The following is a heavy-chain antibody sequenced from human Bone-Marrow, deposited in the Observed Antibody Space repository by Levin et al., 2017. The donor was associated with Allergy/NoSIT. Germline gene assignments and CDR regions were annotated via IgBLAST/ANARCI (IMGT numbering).Heavy chain of an antibody. V-gene: IGHV1-69*08. CDR3: ATGPSGRFPD. Sequence: VASVKVSCKASGGTFSSYTVIWVRQAPGQGLEWMGRIIPIVGRANYAQKLQGRVTFTADKSTNTAYMELSSLRSEDTAVYYCATGPSGRFPDWGQGTLVTVSS. J-gene: IGHJ4*02. CDR1: GGTFSSYT. D-gene: IGHD1-26*01. CDR2: IIPIVGRA.